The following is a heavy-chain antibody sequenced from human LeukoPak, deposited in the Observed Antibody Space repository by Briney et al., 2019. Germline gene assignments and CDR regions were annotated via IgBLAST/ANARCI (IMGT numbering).Heavy chain of an antibody. CDR3: ARDPSGYDILTGYYHHNWFDP. CDR2: IWYDGSNK. V-gene: IGHV3-33*08. D-gene: IGHD3-9*01. Sequence: PGGSLRLSCAASGFTFSSYGMHWVRQAPGKGLEWVAVIWYDGSNKYYADSVKGRFTISRDNSKNTLYLQMNSLRAEDTAVYYCARDPSGYDILTGYYHHNWFDPWGQGTLVTVSS. J-gene: IGHJ5*02. CDR1: GFTFSSYG.